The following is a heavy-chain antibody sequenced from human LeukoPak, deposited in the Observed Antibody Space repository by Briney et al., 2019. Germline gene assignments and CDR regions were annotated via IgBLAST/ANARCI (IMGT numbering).Heavy chain of an antibody. V-gene: IGHV4-34*01. Sequence: SETLSLTCAVYGGSFSGYYWSWIRQPPGKGLEWIGEINHSGSTNYNPSLKSRVTISVDTSKNQFSLKLSSVTAADTAVYYCARSCIDYSSGSLRFDPWGQGTLVTVSS. J-gene: IGHJ5*02. CDR1: GGSFSGYY. CDR3: ARSCIDYSSGSLRFDP. CDR2: INHSGST. D-gene: IGHD6-19*01.